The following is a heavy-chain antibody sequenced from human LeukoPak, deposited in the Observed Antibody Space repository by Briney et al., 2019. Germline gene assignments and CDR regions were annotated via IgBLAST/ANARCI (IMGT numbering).Heavy chain of an antibody. CDR3: ARGVRYCSSTSCYGTMYYFDY. V-gene: IGHV3-21*01. J-gene: IGHJ4*02. Sequence: PGGSLRLSCAASGFTFSSYSMNWVRQAPGKGLEWVSSISSSSYIYYADSVKGRFTISRDNAKNSLYLQMNSLRAEDTAVYYCARGVRYCSSTSCYGTMYYFDYWGQGTLVTVSS. CDR1: GFTFSSYS. CDR2: ISSSSYI. D-gene: IGHD2-2*01.